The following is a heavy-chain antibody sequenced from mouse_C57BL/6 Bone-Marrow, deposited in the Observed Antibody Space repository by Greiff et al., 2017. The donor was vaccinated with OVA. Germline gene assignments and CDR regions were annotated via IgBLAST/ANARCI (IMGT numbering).Heavy chain of an antibody. Sequence: EVQGVESGGDLVKPGGSLKLSCAASGFTFSSYGMSWVRQTPDKRLEWVATISSGGSYTYYPDSVKGRFTISRDNAKNTLYLQMSSLKSEDTAMYYCARRGSSQFAYWGQGTLVTVSA. J-gene: IGHJ3*01. CDR1: GFTFSSYG. V-gene: IGHV5-6*01. CDR2: ISSGGSYT. D-gene: IGHD1-1*01. CDR3: ARRGSSQFAY.